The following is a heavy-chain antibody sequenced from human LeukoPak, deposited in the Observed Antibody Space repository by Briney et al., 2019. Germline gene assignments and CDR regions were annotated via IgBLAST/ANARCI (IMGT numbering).Heavy chain of an antibody. V-gene: IGHV1-18*04. Sequence: ASVKVSCKASGYTFTSYGISWVRQAPGQGLEWMGWISAYSGNTNHAQKLQGRVTMTTDTSTSTAYMELRSLRSDDTAVYYCASGNSSGWYSGFCFDYWGQGTLVTVSS. CDR1: GYTFTSYG. CDR2: ISAYSGNT. J-gene: IGHJ4*02. D-gene: IGHD6-19*01. CDR3: ASGNSSGWYSGFCFDY.